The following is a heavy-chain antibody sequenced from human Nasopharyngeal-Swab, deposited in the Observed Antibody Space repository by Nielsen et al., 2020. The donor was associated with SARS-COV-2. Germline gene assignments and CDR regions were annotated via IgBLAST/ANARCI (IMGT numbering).Heavy chain of an antibody. V-gene: IGHV4-34*01. Sequence: SETPSSTRTVYGGSLRGYYWSCIRQSPGHYLRWMGQPPHRGTASNSPSLKSRVTISSDTSKNQFSLKLSSVTAADTAVYYCARGHRSISMIVVVIATAHFYFDSWGRGTLVTVTS. D-gene: IGHD3-22*01. CDR2: PPHRGTA. CDR3: ARGHRSISMIVVVIATAHFYFDS. J-gene: IGHJ4*02. CDR1: GGSLRGYY.